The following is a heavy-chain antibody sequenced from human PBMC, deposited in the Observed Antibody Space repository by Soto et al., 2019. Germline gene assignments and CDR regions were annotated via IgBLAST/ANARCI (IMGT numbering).Heavy chain of an antibody. D-gene: IGHD3-22*01. CDR1: GYTLSYLS. Sequence: ASVKVSCKVSGYTLSYLSMHWVRQTPGAGLEWMGGFDPEHGETIYAQNFQGRVTMTEDTSTDTGYMELSSLRSEDTAIYYCVTFPGRSYDRPGSDAFDIWGQGTMVTVSS. CDR3: VTFPGRSYDRPGSDAFDI. V-gene: IGHV1-24*01. CDR2: FDPEHGET. J-gene: IGHJ3*02.